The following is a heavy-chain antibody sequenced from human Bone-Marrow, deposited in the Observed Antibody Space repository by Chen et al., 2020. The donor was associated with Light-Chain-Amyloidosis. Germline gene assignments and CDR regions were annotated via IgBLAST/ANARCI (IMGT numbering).Heavy chain of an antibody. J-gene: IGHJ4*02. V-gene: IGHV4-59*01. D-gene: IGHD4-4*01. CDR3: ARDKYSRGGAYVN. Sequence: QVQLQESGPGLVKPSETLSLTCTVSGGSISTNYWSWIRQPPGKGLEWIGYISYSGSTDYNPSLKSRVTISVDTSKNAFSLRLSSVTAADTAVYYCARDKYSRGGAYVNWGQGTLVTVSS. CDR2: ISYSGST. CDR1: GGSISTNY.